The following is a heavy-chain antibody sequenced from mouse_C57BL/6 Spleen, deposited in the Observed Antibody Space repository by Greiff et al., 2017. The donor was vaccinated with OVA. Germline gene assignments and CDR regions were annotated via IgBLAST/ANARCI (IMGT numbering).Heavy chain of an antibody. CDR1: GFNIKDDY. CDR3: TTGGYDFDY. Sequence: EVKLMESGAELVRPGASVKLSCTASGFNIKDDYMHWVKQRPEQGLEWIGWIDPENGDTEYASKFQGKATITADTSSNTAYLQLSSLTSEDTAVYYCTTGGYDFDYWGQGTTLTVSS. V-gene: IGHV14-4*01. J-gene: IGHJ2*01. CDR2: IDPENGDT. D-gene: IGHD2-2*01.